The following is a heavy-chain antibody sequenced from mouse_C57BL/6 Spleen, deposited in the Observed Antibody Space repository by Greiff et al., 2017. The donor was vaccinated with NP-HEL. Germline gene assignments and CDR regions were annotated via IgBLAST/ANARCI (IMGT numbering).Heavy chain of an antibody. CDR3: TRVSMVTTGFAY. J-gene: IGHJ3*01. CDR2: ISSGGDYI. Sequence: DVQLVESGEGLVKPGGSLKLSCAASGFTFSSYAMSWVRQTPEKRLEWVAYISSGGDYIYYADTVKGRFTISRDNARNTLYLQMSSLKSEDTAMYYCTRVSMVTTGFAYWGQGTLVTVAA. D-gene: IGHD2-2*01. V-gene: IGHV5-9-1*02. CDR1: GFTFSSYA.